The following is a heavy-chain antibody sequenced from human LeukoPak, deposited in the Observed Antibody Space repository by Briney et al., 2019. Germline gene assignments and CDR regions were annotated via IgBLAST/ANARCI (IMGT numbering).Heavy chain of an antibody. CDR3: ARGHVYFDY. CDR1: GGSISSYY. Sequence: SETLSLTCTVSGGSISSYYWSWIRQPPGKGLEWIGYIYYSGSTNYNPSLKSRVTISVDTSKNQFSLKLSSVTAADTAVYFCARGHVYFDYWGQGTLVTVSS. J-gene: IGHJ4*02. CDR2: IYYSGST. V-gene: IGHV4-59*01.